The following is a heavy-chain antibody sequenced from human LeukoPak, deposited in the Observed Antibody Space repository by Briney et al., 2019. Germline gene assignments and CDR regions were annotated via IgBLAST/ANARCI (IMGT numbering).Heavy chain of an antibody. V-gene: IGHV1-2*02. CDR1: GYTFTGYY. Sequence: GASVKVSCKASGYTFTGYYIHWLRQAPGQGLGWMGWINPHSDDRNYAQRFQGRVTMTRDTSISTVYMELSGLTSDDTAVYYCARDGPCSSTSCQNFDSWGQGALVTVSS. CDR2: INPHSDDR. CDR3: ARDGPCSSTSCQNFDS. D-gene: IGHD2-2*01. J-gene: IGHJ4*02.